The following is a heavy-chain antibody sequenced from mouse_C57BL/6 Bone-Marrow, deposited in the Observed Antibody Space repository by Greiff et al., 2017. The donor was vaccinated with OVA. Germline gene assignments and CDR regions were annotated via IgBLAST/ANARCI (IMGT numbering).Heavy chain of an antibody. J-gene: IGHJ4*01. CDR2: ISYDGSN. CDR1: GYSITSGYY. CDR3: ARRGYYGSSYAMDY. V-gene: IGHV3-6*01. D-gene: IGHD1-1*01. Sequence: ESGPGLVKPSQSLSLTCSVTGYSITSGYYWNWIRQFPGNKLEWMGYISYDGSNNYNPSLKNRISITRDTSKNQFFLKLNSVTTEDTATYYCARRGYYGSSYAMDYWGQGTSVTVSS.